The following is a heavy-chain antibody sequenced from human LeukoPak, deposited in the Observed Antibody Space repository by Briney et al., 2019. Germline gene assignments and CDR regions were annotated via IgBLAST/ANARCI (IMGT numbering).Heavy chain of an antibody. D-gene: IGHD2-8*02. CDR1: GFTFDDSA. J-gene: IGHJ4*02. CDR2: ISWNSGTI. CDR3: AKGSKTGGTYCLDS. V-gene: IGHV3-9*01. Sequence: PGRSLRLSCAASGFTFDDSAMHWVRQAPGKGLEWVSGISWNSGTIVYADSVKGRFTISRDNPKNTLDLQMNSLRVEDTAVYYCAKGSKTGGTYCLDSWGQGTLVTVSS.